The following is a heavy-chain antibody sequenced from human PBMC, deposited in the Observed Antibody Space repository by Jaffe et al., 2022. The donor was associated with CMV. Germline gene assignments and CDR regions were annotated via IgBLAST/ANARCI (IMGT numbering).Heavy chain of an antibody. CDR1: GFTFTSYN. Sequence: EVQLVESGGGLVKSGGSLRLSCAASGFTFTSYNMNWVRRAPGKGLEWVSSISTSSSFIYYADSMKGRFAISRDNAKNSVYLQINSLRVEDTAVYYCVRGEGGFAGLDVWGHGTTVTVSS. D-gene: IGHD2-15*01. CDR3: VRGEGGFAGLDV. CDR2: ISTSSSFI. J-gene: IGHJ6*02. V-gene: IGHV3-21*01.